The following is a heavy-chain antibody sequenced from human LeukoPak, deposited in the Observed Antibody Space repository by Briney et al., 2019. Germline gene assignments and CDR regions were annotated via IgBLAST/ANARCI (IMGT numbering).Heavy chain of an antibody. J-gene: IGHJ3*02. CDR3: AKDGGSVRGSFDI. Sequence: GGSLRLSCAASGFRFDICAMRWVRQAPGKGLEWVAFISGFGTDTYYPDSVKGRFTISRDNSKNTVYLQMKSRRAEDTAVYYCAKDGGSVRGSFDIWGQGTMVTVSS. V-gene: IGHV3-23*01. CDR2: ISGFGTDT. CDR1: GFRFDICA. D-gene: IGHD3-16*01.